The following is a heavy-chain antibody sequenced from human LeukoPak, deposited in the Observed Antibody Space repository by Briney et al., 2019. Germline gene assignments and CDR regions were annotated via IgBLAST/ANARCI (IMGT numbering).Heavy chain of an antibody. CDR2: INPDSGGT. D-gene: IGHD3-10*01. CDR3: ASTYGAGSYYNYYYYGMDV. Sequence: ASVKVSCKPSGYTFIGYYMHWVRQALGQGGEWMGSINPDSGGTNYAQKCQGRVTMTRDTSISTAYIDLSRLKSDDTAVYYCASTYGAGSYYNYYYYGMDVWGQGTTVTVSS. CDR1: GYTFIGYY. V-gene: IGHV1-2*02. J-gene: IGHJ6*02.